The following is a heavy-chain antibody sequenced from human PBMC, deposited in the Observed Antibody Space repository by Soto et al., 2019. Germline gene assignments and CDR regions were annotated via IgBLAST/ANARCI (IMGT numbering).Heavy chain of an antibody. CDR2: ISSSSSYK. CDR1: GFTFNDYS. J-gene: IGHJ6*02. D-gene: IGHD2-15*01. CDR3: GRQYCSGAGCYSGGGYYGMDV. Sequence: EVQLVESGGGLVKPGESLRLSCAASGFTFNDYSMSWVRQAPGKGLEWVSSISSSSSYKYYADSVKGRFTISRDNAKNSLFLQMNSLRAEDTGVYYCGRQYCSGAGCYSGGGYYGMDVWGQGTTVTVSS. V-gene: IGHV3-21*01.